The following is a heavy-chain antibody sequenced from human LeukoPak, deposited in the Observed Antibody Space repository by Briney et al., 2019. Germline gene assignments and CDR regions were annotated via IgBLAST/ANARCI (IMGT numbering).Heavy chain of an antibody. CDR2: ITSGDNT. CDR3: AKDFPHHYETSHGMDL. Sequence: GGSLRLSCAASGFTFSNYAMSWVRQAPGKGLERVSGITSGDNTYYADPVKGRVTISRDNSKSTLYLQMNSLRVEDTAIYYCAKDFPHHYETSHGMDLWGQGTTVTVS. D-gene: IGHD3-22*01. J-gene: IGHJ6*02. V-gene: IGHV3-23*01. CDR1: GFTFSNYA.